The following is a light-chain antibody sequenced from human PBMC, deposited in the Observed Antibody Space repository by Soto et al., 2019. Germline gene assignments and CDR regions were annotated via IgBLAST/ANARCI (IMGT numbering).Light chain of an antibody. CDR2: QDN. J-gene: IGLJ3*02. CDR1: KLGDKY. CDR3: QAWDSVTAWV. V-gene: IGLV3-1*01. Sequence: SYELTQPPSVSVSPGQTASITCSGDKLGDKYGCWYQQKPGQSPVLVIYQDNKRPSGIPERFSGSNSGNTATLTISGTQAMDEADYYCQAWDSVTAWVFGGGTKLPS.